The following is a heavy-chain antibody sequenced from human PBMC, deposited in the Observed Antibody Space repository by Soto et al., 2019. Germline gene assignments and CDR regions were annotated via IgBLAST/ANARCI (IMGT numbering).Heavy chain of an antibody. CDR3: ARGGQPIDY. J-gene: IGHJ4*02. V-gene: IGHV1-18*01. CDR1: GYTFTRNG. Sequence: QVQLVQSGAEVKKPGASVKVSCKASGYTFTRNGISWVRQAPGQGLEWMGWISAYNGNTNYAQKLQGRVNMTTDTAASTAYRELPSLRSDEKAVDYCARGGQPIDYWGQGTLVTVSS. CDR2: ISAYNGNT.